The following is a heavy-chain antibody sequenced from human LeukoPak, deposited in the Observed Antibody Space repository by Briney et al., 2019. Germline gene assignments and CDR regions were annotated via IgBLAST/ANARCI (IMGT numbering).Heavy chain of an antibody. D-gene: IGHD2-2*01. CDR2: INGDGGST. V-gene: IGHV3-23*01. CDR3: AKRPDCSTTNCFRFEY. CDR1: GFTFSTYA. J-gene: IGHJ4*02. Sequence: GGSLRLSCAASGFTFSTYAMSWVRQAPGQGLEWVSSINGDGGSTYYAESVKGRFSVSRDNSKNTLYLQMDSLRAEDTAVYYCAKRPDCSTTNCFRFEYWGQGTLVTVSS.